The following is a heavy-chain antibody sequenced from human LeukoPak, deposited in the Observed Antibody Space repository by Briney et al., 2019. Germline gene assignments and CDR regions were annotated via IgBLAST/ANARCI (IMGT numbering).Heavy chain of an antibody. CDR3: ARDFTRGPIDY. D-gene: IGHD3/OR15-3a*01. CDR1: GFTFSSYG. Sequence: GGSLRLSCAASGFTFSSYGMHWVGQAPGKGLEWVAVIWYDGSNKYYADSVKGRFTISRDNSKNTLYLQMNSLRAEDTAVYYCARDFTRGPIDYRGQGTLVTVSS. J-gene: IGHJ4*02. V-gene: IGHV3-33*01. CDR2: IWYDGSNK.